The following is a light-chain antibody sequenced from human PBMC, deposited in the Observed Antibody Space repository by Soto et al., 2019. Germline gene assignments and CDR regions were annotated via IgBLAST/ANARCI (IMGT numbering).Light chain of an antibody. J-gene: IGKJ1*01. V-gene: IGKV1-5*03. CDR2: KAS. CDR3: QQYSYYAT. CDR1: QTISSW. Sequence: DIQMTQSPSTLSASVGDRVTITCRASQTISSWLAWYQQKPGKAPKLLIYKASTLESGVPSRFSGSGSGTEFTLTVTSLQPEDFATYYCQQYSYYATFGQGTKVESK.